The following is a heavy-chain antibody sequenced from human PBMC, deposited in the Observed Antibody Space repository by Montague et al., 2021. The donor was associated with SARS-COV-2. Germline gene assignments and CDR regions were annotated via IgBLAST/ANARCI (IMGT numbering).Heavy chain of an antibody. CDR3: ARTVLYSGYDYSWFDP. CDR2: IYNSGTT. CDR1: GGSISSDCYC. D-gene: IGHD5-12*01. V-gene: IGHV4-31*03. Sequence: TLSLTCTVSGGSISSDCYCWNWIRQYPGKGLDWIGYIYNSGTTSYSPSLRSRATISIDTSKNLFSLKLTSVTAADTALYYCARTVLYSGYDYSWFDPWGQGTPVTVSS. J-gene: IGHJ5*02.